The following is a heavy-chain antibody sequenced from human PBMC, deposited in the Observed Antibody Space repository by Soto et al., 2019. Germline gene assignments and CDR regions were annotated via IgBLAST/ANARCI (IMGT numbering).Heavy chain of an antibody. V-gene: IGHV1-69*13. J-gene: IGHJ3*02. CDR3: ARDLYSGSESPGLGPFDI. CDR2: IIPLFGTA. Sequence: SVKVSCKPSGGTFNNYGFSWVRQAPGQGLEWMGGIIPLFGTANNAQKFQGRVTITADESTSTAYMELSSLSSDDTAVYFCARDLYSGSESPGLGPFDIWGQRTMVTGSS. CDR1: GGTFNNYG. D-gene: IGHD3-10*01.